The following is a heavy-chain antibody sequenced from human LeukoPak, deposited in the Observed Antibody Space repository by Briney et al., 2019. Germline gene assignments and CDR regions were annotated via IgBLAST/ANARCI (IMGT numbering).Heavy chain of an antibody. CDR2: IYYSGST. J-gene: IGHJ4*02. V-gene: IGHV4-39*01. Sequence: SETLSLTCTVSGGSISSSSYHWGWIRQPPGKGLEWIGSIYYSGSTYYNPSLKSRVTISVDTSKNQFSLKLSSVTAADTAVYYCASLKRGYSGYDSVSRDYWGQGTLVTVSS. CDR1: GGSISSSSYH. CDR3: ASLKRGYSGYDSVSRDY. D-gene: IGHD5-12*01.